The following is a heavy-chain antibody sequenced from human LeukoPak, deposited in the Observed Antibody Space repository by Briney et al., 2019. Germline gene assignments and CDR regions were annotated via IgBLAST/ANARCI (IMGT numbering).Heavy chain of an antibody. J-gene: IGHJ4*02. V-gene: IGHV3-53*01. CDR1: GFTVSSNY. D-gene: IGHD1-26*01. CDR3: ARAARGSYYDFDY. Sequence: GGSLRLSCAASGFTVSSNYVSWVRQAPGKGLEWVSVIYSGGSTYYADSVKGRFTISRDNSKNTLYLQMNSLRAEDTAVYYCARAARGSYYDFDYWGQGTLVTVSS. CDR2: IYSGGST.